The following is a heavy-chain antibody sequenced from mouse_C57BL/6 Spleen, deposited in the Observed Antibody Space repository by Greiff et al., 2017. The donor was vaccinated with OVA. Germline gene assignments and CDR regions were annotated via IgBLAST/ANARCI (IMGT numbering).Heavy chain of an antibody. CDR2: IWRGGST. CDR1: GFSLTSYG. V-gene: IGHV2-5*01. J-gene: IGHJ4*01. CDR3: AKNGDYDASYAMDY. D-gene: IGHD2-4*01. Sequence: QVQLQESGPGLVQPSQSLSITCTVSGFSLTSYGVHWVRQSPGKGLEWLGVIWRGGSTDYNAAFMSRLSITKDNSKSQVFFKMNSLQADDTAIYYCAKNGDYDASYAMDYWGQGTSVTVSS.